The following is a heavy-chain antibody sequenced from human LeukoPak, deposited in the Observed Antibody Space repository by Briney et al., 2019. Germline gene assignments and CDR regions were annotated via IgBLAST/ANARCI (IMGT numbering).Heavy chain of an antibody. D-gene: IGHD6-13*01. V-gene: IGHV3-30-3*01. CDR2: ISYDGSNK. J-gene: IGHJ3*02. Sequence: GGSLRLSCAASGFTFSSYAMHWVRQAPGKGLEWVAVISYDGSNKYYADSVKGRFTISRDNSKNTLYLQMNRLRAEDTAVYYCAKDRISSSWYDAFDKWGQGTMVTVSS. CDR3: AKDRISSSWYDAFDK. CDR1: GFTFSSYA.